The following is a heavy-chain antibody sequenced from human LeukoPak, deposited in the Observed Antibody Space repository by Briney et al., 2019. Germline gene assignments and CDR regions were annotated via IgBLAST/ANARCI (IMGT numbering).Heavy chain of an antibody. Sequence: ASVKVSCKASGYTFTGYYMHWVRQAPGQGLEWMGWINPNSGGTNYAQKFQGRVTMTRGTSISTAYMELSRLRSDDTAVYYCARGSGTYYDFWSGFWFDPWGQGTLVTVSS. J-gene: IGHJ5*02. D-gene: IGHD3-3*01. CDR1: GYTFTGYY. CDR2: INPNSGGT. CDR3: ARGSGTYYDFWSGFWFDP. V-gene: IGHV1-2*02.